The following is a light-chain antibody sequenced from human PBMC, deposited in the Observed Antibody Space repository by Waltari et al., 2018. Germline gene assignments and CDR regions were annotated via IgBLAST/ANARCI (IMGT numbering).Light chain of an antibody. Sequence: QSVLTQPPSASGTPGQRATISCSGSSSNIGSNVVNWYQQVPGTTPKLLIYRNDQRPSGVPDRFSGSKSGTSASLAISGLRSEDEADYYCAAWDDKLGGRWEFGGGTKLTVL. CDR2: RND. CDR1: SSNIGSNV. V-gene: IGLV1-47*01. CDR3: AAWDDKLGGRWE. J-gene: IGLJ2*01.